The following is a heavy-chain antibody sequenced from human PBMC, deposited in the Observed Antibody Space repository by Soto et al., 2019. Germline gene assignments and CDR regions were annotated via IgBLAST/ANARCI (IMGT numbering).Heavy chain of an antibody. V-gene: IGHV3-23*01. Sequence: EVQLLESGGGLVQPGGSLRLSCAASGFTFSSYAMSWVRQAPGKGLEWVSAMSGSGGSTDYADTVKGRFTISRDKSKNTLYLQMNSLRADDTAVYYCEKDCGYSYCYDAFDIWGQGTMVTVSS. J-gene: IGHJ3*02. CDR2: MSGSGGST. CDR3: EKDCGYSYCYDAFDI. D-gene: IGHD5-18*01. CDR1: GFTFSSYA.